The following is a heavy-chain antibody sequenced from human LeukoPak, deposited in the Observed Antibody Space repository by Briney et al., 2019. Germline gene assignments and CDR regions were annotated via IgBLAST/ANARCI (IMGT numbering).Heavy chain of an antibody. CDR3: AREIPSRGLRYFDSTIDAFDI. Sequence: GGSLRLSCAASGFTFSSYSMNWVRQAPGKGLEWVSSISSSSSYIYYADSVKGRFTISRDNAKNSLYLQMNSLRAEDTAVYYCAREIPSRGLRYFDSTIDAFDIWGQGTMVTVSS. CDR1: GFTFSSYS. V-gene: IGHV3-21*01. D-gene: IGHD3-9*01. CDR2: ISSSSSYI. J-gene: IGHJ3*02.